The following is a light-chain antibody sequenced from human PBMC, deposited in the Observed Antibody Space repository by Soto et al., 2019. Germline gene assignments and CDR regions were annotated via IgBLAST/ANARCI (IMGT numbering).Light chain of an antibody. CDR3: SSYTGTPTRV. Sequence: QSVLTQPASVSGSPGQSITISCTGTTSDIANYKYVSWYQQHAGKAPKLLIYEVNNRPSGVSARFSGSKSGNTASLTISGLQTEDEAHYYCSSYTGTPTRVFGGGTKLTVL. CDR2: EVN. V-gene: IGLV2-14*01. CDR1: TSDIANYKY. J-gene: IGLJ3*02.